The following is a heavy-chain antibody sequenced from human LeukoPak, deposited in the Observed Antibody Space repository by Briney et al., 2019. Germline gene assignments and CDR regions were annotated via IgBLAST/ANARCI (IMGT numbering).Heavy chain of an antibody. D-gene: IGHD6-13*01. Sequence: ASVKVSCKASGYTFTSYGISWVRQAPGQGLEWMGWISAYNGNTNYAQKLQGRVTMTTDTSTSTAYMELRSMRSDDTAVYYCARSGEGIAAAGHNWFDPWGQGTLVTVSS. CDR1: GYTFTSYG. CDR2: ISAYNGNT. J-gene: IGHJ5*02. CDR3: ARSGEGIAAAGHNWFDP. V-gene: IGHV1-18*01.